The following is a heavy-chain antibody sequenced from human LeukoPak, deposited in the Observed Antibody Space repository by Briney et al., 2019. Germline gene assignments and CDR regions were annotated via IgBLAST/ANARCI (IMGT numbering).Heavy chain of an antibody. D-gene: IGHD6-19*01. CDR1: GFTLSTYA. CDR3: ARDFAVAGKHQY. CDR2: ISYDGYNI. J-gene: IGHJ4*02. Sequence: GGSLRLSCAASGFTLSTYAMHWVRQAPGKGLEWVAVISYDGYNIYYADSVKGRLTISRDNAKNSLYLQMNSLRAEDTAVYYCARDFAVAGKHQYWGQGTLVTVSS. V-gene: IGHV3-30*04.